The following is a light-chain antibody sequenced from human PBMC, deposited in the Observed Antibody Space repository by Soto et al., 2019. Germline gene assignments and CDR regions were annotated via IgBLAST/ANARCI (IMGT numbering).Light chain of an antibody. CDR1: QRVLYRSNNMNY. J-gene: IGKJ1*01. Sequence: DVVLTQSPTSLAVSLGERATINCKSSQRVLYRSNNMNYLAWYQQKAGQPPRLLIYWASTRESGVPDRFGGSGSGTEFTLTISSLQAEDVAVYYCQQYYSTPWTFGQGTKVEIK. V-gene: IGKV4-1*01. CDR2: WAS. CDR3: QQYYSTPWT.